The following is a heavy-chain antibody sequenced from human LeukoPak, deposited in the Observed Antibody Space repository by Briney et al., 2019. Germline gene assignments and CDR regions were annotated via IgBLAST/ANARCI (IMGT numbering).Heavy chain of an antibody. D-gene: IGHD2-8*01. Sequence: GGSLRLSCAASGFTFSSYWMHWVRQAPGKGLVWVSRINGDRTSTTYADSVKGRFTISRDNAKNTLYLQMNSLRAEDTAVYYCARVDVLSGGWGQGTLVTVSS. J-gene: IGHJ4*02. V-gene: IGHV3-74*03. CDR3: ARVDVLSGG. CDR1: GFTFSSYW. CDR2: INGDRTST.